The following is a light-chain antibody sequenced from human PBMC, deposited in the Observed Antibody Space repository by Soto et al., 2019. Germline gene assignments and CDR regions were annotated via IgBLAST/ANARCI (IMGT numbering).Light chain of an antibody. CDR3: QQYNDYRWT. J-gene: IGKJ1*01. V-gene: IGKV1-5*01. CDR1: QSISDW. Sequence: DIQMTQSPSTLPASVGDRVTIHCRASQSISDWLAWYQQKPGKAPNLLIYDASTLKSGVPSRFSGSGSGTETTLTITSLQPDDFATYYCQQYNDYRWTFGPGTKVDIK. CDR2: DAS.